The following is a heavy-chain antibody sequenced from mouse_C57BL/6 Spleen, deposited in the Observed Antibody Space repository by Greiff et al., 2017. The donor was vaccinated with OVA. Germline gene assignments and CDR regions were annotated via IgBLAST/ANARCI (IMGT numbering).Heavy chain of an antibody. V-gene: IGHV1-80*01. CDR1: GYAFSSYW. CDR2: IYPGDGDT. Sequence: LVESGAELVKPGASVKISCKASGYAFSSYWMNWVKQRPGKGLEWIGQIYPGDGDTNYNGKFKGKATLTADKASSTAYMQLSSLTSEDSAVYFCARDYGSSSYAMDYWGQGTSVTVSS. J-gene: IGHJ4*01. CDR3: ARDYGSSSYAMDY. D-gene: IGHD1-1*01.